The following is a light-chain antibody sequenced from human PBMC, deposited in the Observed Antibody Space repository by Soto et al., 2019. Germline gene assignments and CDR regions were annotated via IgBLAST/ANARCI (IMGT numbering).Light chain of an antibody. CDR1: SSDVGGYNY. CDR3: SSYTSSSPYV. V-gene: IGLV2-14*01. CDR2: DVS. J-gene: IGLJ1*01. Sequence: QSALTQPVSVSESPGQSITISCTGTSSDVGGYNYVSWYQQHPGKAPKLMIYDVSNRPSGVSNRFSGSKSGNTASLTISGLQAEDEADYYCSSYTSSSPYVFGTGTKVTVL.